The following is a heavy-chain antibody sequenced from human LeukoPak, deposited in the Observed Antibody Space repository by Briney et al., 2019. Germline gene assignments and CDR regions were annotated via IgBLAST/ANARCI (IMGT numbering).Heavy chain of an antibody. CDR2: INHSGST. CDR1: GGSFSGYY. V-gene: IGHV4-34*01. CDR3: ARADILTGYYTDY. D-gene: IGHD3-9*01. J-gene: IGHJ4*02. Sequence: SETLSLTCAVYGGSFSGYYWSWIRQPPGKGLEWIGEINHSGSTNYNPSLKSRVTISVDTSKNQFSLKLSSVTAADTAVYYCARADILTGYYTDYWGQGTLVTVSS.